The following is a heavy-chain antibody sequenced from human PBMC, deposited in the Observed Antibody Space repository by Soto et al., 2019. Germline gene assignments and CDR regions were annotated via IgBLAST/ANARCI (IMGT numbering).Heavy chain of an antibody. CDR1: GGSISSNNW. D-gene: IGHD6-19*01. Sequence: QVHLQESGPGLVKPSGTLSLTCAVSGGSISSNNWWSWVRQPPGKGLEWIGEIHHTGNTNYNPSLNSRVTISVDKSKNQCSLRLNSVTAADTAVYYCARGSGLGRDQGAWGQGTTVTVSS. J-gene: IGHJ6*02. V-gene: IGHV4-4*02. CDR3: ARGSGLGRDQGA. CDR2: IHHTGNT.